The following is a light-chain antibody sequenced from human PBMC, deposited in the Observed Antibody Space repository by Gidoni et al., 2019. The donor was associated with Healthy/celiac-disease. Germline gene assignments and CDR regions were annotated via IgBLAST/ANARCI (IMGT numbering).Light chain of an antibody. J-gene: IGKJ2*01. V-gene: IGKV3-15*01. Sequence: IVMTQSPATLSVSPGERATLSCRASQSVSSKLAWYQQKPGQAPRLLIYGASTRATCIPARFSGSGSGTEFTLTISSLQSEDFAVYFCQQYNNWPQTFGQGTKLEIK. CDR1: QSVSSK. CDR2: GAS. CDR3: QQYNNWPQT.